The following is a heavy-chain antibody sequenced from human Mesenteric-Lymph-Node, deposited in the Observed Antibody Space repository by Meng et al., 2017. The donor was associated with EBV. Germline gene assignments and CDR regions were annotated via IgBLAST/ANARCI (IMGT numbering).Heavy chain of an antibody. Sequence: QVQLVQSGAEVKKPGASVKVSCKASGYTFTGYYLHWVRQAPGQGLEWMGWINPNSGDTNYAQKFQGWVTMTRDTSINTAYMELSSLRSDATAVYYCATLPAASTPHFSAWGQGTLVT. J-gene: IGHJ4*02. CDR2: INPNSGDT. D-gene: IGHD2-2*01. CDR3: ATLPAASTPHFSA. V-gene: IGHV1-2*04. CDR1: GYTFTGYY.